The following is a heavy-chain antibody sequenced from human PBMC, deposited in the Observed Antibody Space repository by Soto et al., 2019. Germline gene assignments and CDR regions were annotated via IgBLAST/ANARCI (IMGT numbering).Heavy chain of an antibody. CDR2: IWHSGST. CDR3: ARASPPYYCGGDCLAFDY. D-gene: IGHD2-21*02. J-gene: IGHJ4*02. Sequence: PSKTLSLTCTVSGGSIRSYYWSWIRQPPGKGLEWIGYIWHSGSTSYNPSLKSRVAMSADPSKNQFSLELSSVTAADTAVYYCARASPPYYCGGDCLAFDYWGQGTLVTVSS. V-gene: IGHV4-59*01. CDR1: GGSIRSYY.